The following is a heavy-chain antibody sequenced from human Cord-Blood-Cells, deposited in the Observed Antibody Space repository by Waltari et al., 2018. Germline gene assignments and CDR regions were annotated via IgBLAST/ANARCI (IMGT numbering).Heavy chain of an antibody. CDR3: AREVAAAGEGYYYYGMDV. Sequence: QVQLVQSGAEVKKPGASVKVSCKASGYTFTSYYMHWVRQASAQGLEWMGIINPSGGSTSYAQKFQGRVTMTRDTSTSTVYMELSSLRSEDTAVYYCAREVAAAGEGYYYYGMDVWGQGTTVTVSS. J-gene: IGHJ6*02. V-gene: IGHV1-46*01. CDR2: INPSGGST. D-gene: IGHD6-13*01. CDR1: GYTFTSYY.